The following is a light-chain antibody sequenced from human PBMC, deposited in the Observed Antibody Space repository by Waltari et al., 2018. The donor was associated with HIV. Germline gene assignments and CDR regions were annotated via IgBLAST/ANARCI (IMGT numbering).Light chain of an antibody. J-gene: IGLJ3*02. Sequence: SYELTQPPSVSVSPGQTATITCSGASLSGQYAYWYQQRPGQAPVAIRYKDTERPSGIPERFSGSSSGKTVTLIISEAQTEDEADYYCQSADSSGGFRVFGGGTRLSVL. V-gene: IGLV3-25*03. CDR3: QSADSSGGFRV. CDR2: KDT. CDR1: SLSGQY.